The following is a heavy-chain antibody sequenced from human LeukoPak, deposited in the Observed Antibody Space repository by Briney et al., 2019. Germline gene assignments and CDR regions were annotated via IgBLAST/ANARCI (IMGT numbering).Heavy chain of an antibody. CDR3: ARGGQPGADY. CDR2: INAGNGNT. D-gene: IGHD1-26*01. J-gene: IGHJ4*02. Sequence: ASVKVSCKASGYTFTSYAMHWVRQAPGQRLEWMGWINAGNGNTKYSQKFQGRVTMTRNTSISTAYMELSSLRSEDTAVYYCARGGQPGADYWGQGTLVTVSS. CDR1: GYTFTSYA. V-gene: IGHV1-3*01.